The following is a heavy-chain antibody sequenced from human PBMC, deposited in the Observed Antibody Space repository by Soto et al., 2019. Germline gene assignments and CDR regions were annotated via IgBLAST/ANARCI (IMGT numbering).Heavy chain of an antibody. CDR1: GFTFTSSA. J-gene: IGHJ4*02. CDR3: AEENFRGYYNSGY. D-gene: IGHD3-3*01. Sequence: SVKVSCKASGFTFTSSAVQWVRQARGQRLEWIGWIVVGSGNTNYARKFQERVTITRDMSTSTAYMELSSLRSEDTAVYYCAEENFRGYYNSGYWGQGTLVTVYS. CDR2: IVVGSGNT. V-gene: IGHV1-58*01.